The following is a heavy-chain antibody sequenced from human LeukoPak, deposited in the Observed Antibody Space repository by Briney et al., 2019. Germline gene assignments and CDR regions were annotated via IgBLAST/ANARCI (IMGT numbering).Heavy chain of an antibody. D-gene: IGHD3-9*01. CDR3: AVTGYYIDFYYYAMDV. Sequence: PGGSLRLSGAASGFTVSSNYMSWVRQAPGKGLEWVSILYSAGSTYYADSLKGRFIISRDKSKNTLYLQMNSLRAEDTAVYYCAVTGYYIDFYYYAMDVWGQGTTVTVSS. J-gene: IGHJ6*02. V-gene: IGHV3-66*01. CDR2: LYSAGST. CDR1: GFTVSSNY.